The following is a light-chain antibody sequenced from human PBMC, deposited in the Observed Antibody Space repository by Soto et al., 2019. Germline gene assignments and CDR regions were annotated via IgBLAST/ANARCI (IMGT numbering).Light chain of an antibody. J-gene: IGKJ1*01. CDR1: QSISGTF. Sequence: EIVLTQSPGTLSLSPGERATLSCRASQSISGTFLAWYQHKPGQAPRVLIYGATRRATGIPDRFSGSGSGTDFTLTISRLEPEDSALYYCHQYDSGWTFGQGTKVEMK. V-gene: IGKV3-20*01. CDR2: GAT. CDR3: HQYDSGWT.